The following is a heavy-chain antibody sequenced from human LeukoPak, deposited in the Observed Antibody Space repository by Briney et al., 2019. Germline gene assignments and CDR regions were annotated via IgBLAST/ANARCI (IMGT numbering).Heavy chain of an antibody. CDR2: INHSGST. D-gene: IGHD2/OR15-2a*01. V-gene: IGHV4-34*01. CDR3: ARGVLQPYDY. Sequence: PSETLSLTCAVYGGSFSGCYWSWIRQPPGKGLEWIGEINHSGSTNYNPSLKSRVTISVDTSKNQFSLKLSSVTAADTAVYYCARGVLQPYDYWGQGTLVTVSS. CDR1: GGSFSGCY. J-gene: IGHJ4*02.